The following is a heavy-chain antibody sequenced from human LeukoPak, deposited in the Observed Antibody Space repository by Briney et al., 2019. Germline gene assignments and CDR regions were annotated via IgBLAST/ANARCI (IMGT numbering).Heavy chain of an antibody. V-gene: IGHV4-59*01. Sequence: SETLSLTCTVSGGSISSYYWSWIRQPPGKGLEWIGYIYYSGTTNYNPSLKSRVTISVDTSQNQFSLKLNSVTAADTAVYYCARGVYIAAAQYGYWGQGTLVTVSS. CDR3: ARGVYIAAAQYGY. J-gene: IGHJ4*02. CDR2: IYYSGTT. CDR1: GGSISSYY. D-gene: IGHD6-13*01.